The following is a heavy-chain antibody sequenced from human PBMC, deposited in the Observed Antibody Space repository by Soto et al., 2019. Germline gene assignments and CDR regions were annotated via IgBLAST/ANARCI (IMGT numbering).Heavy chain of an antibody. CDR2: IIPIFGTA. Sequence: KVSCKASGGTFSSYAISWVRQAPGQGLEWMGGIIPIFGTANYAQKFQGRVTITADESTSTAYMELSSLRSEDTAVYYCARDRAKGVIFYFDYWGQGTLVTVSS. J-gene: IGHJ4*02. V-gene: IGHV1-69*01. CDR3: ARDRAKGVIFYFDY. CDR1: GGTFSSYA. D-gene: IGHD3-10*01.